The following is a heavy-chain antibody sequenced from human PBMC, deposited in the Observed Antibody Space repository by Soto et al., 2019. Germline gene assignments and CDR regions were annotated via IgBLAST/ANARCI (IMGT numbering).Heavy chain of an antibody. J-gene: IGHJ4*02. CDR2: ISYDGSNK. D-gene: IGHD3-16*01. V-gene: IGHV3-30-3*01. Sequence: QVQPVESGGGVVQPGRSLRLSCAASGFTFSSYAMHWVRQAPGKGLEWVAVISYDGSNKYYADSVKGRFTISRDNSKNTLYLQMNSLRTEDTAVYHCARDGGSYWGQGSLVTVSS. CDR1: GFTFSSYA. CDR3: ARDGGSY.